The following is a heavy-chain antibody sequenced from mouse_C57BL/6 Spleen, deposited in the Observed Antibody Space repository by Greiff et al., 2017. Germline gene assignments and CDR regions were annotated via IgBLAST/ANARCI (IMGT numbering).Heavy chain of an antibody. J-gene: IGHJ4*01. D-gene: IGHD1-1*01. CDR1: GFTFSDAW. V-gene: IGHV6-6*01. CDR2: IRNKANNHAT. Sequence: EVKVVESGGGLVQPGGSMKLSCAASGFTFSDAWMDWVRQSPEKGLEWVAEIRNKANNHATYYAESVKGRFTISRDDSKSSVYLQMNSLRAEDTGIYYCTRRGSSGYAMDYWGQGTSVTVSS. CDR3: TRRGSSGYAMDY.